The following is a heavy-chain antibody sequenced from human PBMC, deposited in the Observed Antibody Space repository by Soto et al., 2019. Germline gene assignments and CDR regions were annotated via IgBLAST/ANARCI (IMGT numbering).Heavy chain of an antibody. CDR1: GDTFTKYA. CDR2: IVPVFGRV. CDR3: ARGNPFNYAGFDV. D-gene: IGHD3-16*01. V-gene: IGHV1-69*06. J-gene: IGHJ6*02. Sequence: QVQLVQSGAEVKKPGSSVRVSCEVSGDTFTKYAISWLRQAPGQGLEWMGGIVPVFGRVSYAQRFQDRVIISADKSTATSYMEVGSLTSDDTAMYYCARGNPFNYAGFDVWGQGTTVAVSS.